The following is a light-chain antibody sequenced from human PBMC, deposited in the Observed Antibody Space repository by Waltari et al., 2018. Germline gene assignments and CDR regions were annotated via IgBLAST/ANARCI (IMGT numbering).Light chain of an antibody. CDR1: SSDVGSYNY. CDR2: DVS. J-gene: IGLJ3*02. CDR3: CSYAGSYTWV. V-gene: IGLV2-11*01. Sequence: QSALTQPRSVSGSPGQSVTISCPGTSSDVGSYNYVSWYQQPPGKAPNLMIYDVSKRPSGVPDRFSGSKSGNTASLTISGLQAEDEADYYCCSYAGSYTWVFGGGTKLTVL.